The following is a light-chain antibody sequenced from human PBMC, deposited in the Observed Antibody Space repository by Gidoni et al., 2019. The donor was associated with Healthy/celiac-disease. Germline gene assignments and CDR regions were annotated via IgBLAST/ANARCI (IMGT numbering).Light chain of an antibody. CDR2: WAS. Sequence: DIVMTQSPDSLAVSLGERAPITCKSSQSVLNTSKNKSYLAWYQQKPGQPPKLLIYWASTRQSGVPDRFSGSGSGTDFTLTISNLQAEDVAVYYCQQYYSTPYTFGQGTKLEIK. CDR3: QQYYSTPYT. J-gene: IGKJ2*01. CDR1: QSVLNTSKNKSY. V-gene: IGKV4-1*01.